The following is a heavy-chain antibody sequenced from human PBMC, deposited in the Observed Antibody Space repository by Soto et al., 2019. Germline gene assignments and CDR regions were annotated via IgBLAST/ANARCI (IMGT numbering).Heavy chain of an antibody. D-gene: IGHD2-21*02. J-gene: IGHJ4*02. CDR3: ALPSCGGDCYSPFDY. CDR2: ISANSGNT. CDR1: GFGLSTYA. Sequence: ELQLLESGGGFVQPGGSLRLSCTASGFGLSTYAISWVRQAPGKGLEWVSVISANSGNTDYADSVKGRFTISRDKSENTVFLQMNRLRAEATAVYYCALPSCGGDCYSPFDYWGQGTLCTVSS. V-gene: IGHV3-23*01.